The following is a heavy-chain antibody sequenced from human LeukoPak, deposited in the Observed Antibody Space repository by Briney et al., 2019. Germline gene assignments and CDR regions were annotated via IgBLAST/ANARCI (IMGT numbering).Heavy chain of an antibody. CDR3: ARDEGVMYSSSWTNYYYYYGMDV. V-gene: IGHV4-61*01. CDR2: IYYSGST. Sequence: SQTLSLTCTVSGDSISRGSNYWSWIRQHPGKGLELIGYIYYSGSTNYNPSLKSRVTISVDTSKNQFSLKLSSVTAAGTAVYYCARDEGVMYSSSWTNYYYYYGMDVWGQGTTVTVSS. D-gene: IGHD6-13*01. J-gene: IGHJ6*02. CDR1: GDSISRGSNY.